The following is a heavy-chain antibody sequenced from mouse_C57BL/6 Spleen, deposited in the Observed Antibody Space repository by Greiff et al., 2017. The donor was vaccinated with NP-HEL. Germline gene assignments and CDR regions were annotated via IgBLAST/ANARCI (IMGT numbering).Heavy chain of an antibody. CDR2: IYPRDGST. J-gene: IGHJ3*01. CDR1: GYTFTDHT. Sequence: VQLQQSDAELVKPGASVKISCKVSGYTFTDHTIHWMKQRPEQGLEWIGYIYPRDGSTKYNEKFKGKATLTADKSSSTAYMQLNSLTSEDSAVYCCAREIYYGYDGFAYWGQGTLVTVSA. D-gene: IGHD2-2*01. V-gene: IGHV1-78*01. CDR3: AREIYYGYDGFAY.